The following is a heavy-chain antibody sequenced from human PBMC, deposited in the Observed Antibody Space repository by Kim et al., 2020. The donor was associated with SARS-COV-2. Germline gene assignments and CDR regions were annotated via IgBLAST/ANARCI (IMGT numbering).Heavy chain of an antibody. J-gene: IGHJ4*02. CDR3: ARLDFWGGYYNYGFDY. D-gene: IGHD3-3*01. Sequence: FQGQVTISADKSISTAYLQWSSLKASDTAMYYCARLDFWGGYYNYGFDYWGQGTLVTVSS. V-gene: IGHV5-51*01.